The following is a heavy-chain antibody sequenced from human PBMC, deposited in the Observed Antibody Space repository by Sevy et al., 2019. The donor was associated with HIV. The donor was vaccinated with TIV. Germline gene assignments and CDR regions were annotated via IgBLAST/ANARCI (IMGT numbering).Heavy chain of an antibody. Sequence: GGSLRLSCAASGFTFSSYGMHWVRQAPGKGLERVAFIRYDGSNKYYADSVKGRFTISRDNSKNTLYLQMNSLRAEDTAVYYCAKEPHVVAAMYYYYGMDVWRQGTTVTVSS. V-gene: IGHV3-30*02. D-gene: IGHD2-15*01. CDR3: AKEPHVVAAMYYYYGMDV. CDR1: GFTFSSYG. J-gene: IGHJ6*02. CDR2: IRYDGSNK.